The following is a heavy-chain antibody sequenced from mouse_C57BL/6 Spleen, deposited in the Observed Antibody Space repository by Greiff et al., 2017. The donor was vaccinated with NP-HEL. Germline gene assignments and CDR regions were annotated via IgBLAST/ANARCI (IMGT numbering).Heavy chain of an antibody. CDR1: GFTFSSYT. J-gene: IGHJ2*01. D-gene: IGHD1-2*01. CDR2: ISGGGGNT. V-gene: IGHV5-9*01. Sequence: EVQLVESGGGLVKPGGSLKLSCAASGFTFSSYTMSWVRQTPEKRLEWVATISGGGGNTYYPDSVKGRFTISRDNAMNTLYLQMSSLRSEDTALYYCARREATAFDYWGQGTTLTVSS. CDR3: ARREATAFDY.